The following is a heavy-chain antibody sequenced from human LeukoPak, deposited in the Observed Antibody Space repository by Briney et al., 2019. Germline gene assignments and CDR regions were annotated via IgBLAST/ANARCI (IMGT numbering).Heavy chain of an antibody. V-gene: IGHV2-5*01. Sequence: ASGPTLVKPTETLTLTCTFSGFSFTSSGVGVGWIRQPPGKALEWLALIYWNDQKRFSPSLESRLTITKDTSRNQVVLTMTSMDPVDTATYFCAQGRVGTRGPKEFDDWGQGTLVTVSS. D-gene: IGHD3-10*01. CDR2: IYWNDQK. CDR3: AQGRVGTRGPKEFDD. J-gene: IGHJ4*02. CDR1: GFSFTSSGVG.